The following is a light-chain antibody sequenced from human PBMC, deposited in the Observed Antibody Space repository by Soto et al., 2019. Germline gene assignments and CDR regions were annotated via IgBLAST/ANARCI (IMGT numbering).Light chain of an antibody. CDR3: QQSYSTLWA. J-gene: IGKJ1*01. Sequence: MQMSQSSSPLSASVGYRVTIPRRASQSISSYLNWYQQKKGKAPKLLIYAAPSLQSGVPSRFSGSGYGTDFNLTISSLQTEDFATYYCQQSYSTLWAFGQGTKVDIK. CDR1: QSISSY. CDR2: AAP. V-gene: IGKV1-39*01.